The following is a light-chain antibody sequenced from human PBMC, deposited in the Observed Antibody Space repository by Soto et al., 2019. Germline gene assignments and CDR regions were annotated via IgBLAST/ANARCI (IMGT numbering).Light chain of an antibody. Sequence: DIQMTQSPSSVSASVGDRVTISCRASQGISTWLAWYQQKPGKAPKLLIYAASSLQSGVPSRFSGSGSGTHXTLTIXSLQPEDFATYYWQQADGFPWTFGQGTRVEIK. V-gene: IGKV1-12*01. CDR2: AAS. CDR3: QQADGFPWT. CDR1: QGISTW. J-gene: IGKJ1*01.